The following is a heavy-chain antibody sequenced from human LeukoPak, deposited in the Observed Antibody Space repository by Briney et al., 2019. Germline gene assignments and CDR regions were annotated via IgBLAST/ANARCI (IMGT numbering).Heavy chain of an antibody. V-gene: IGHV4-39*07. D-gene: IGHD2-15*01. CDR2: IYYSGST. Sequence: PSETLSLTCTVSGGSISSSSYYWGWIRQPPGKGLEWIGSIYYSGSTYYNPSLKSRVTISLDTSKNQFSLKLSSVTAADTAVYYCARSVEGYCSGGSCYSYYYYMDVWGKGTTVTVSS. CDR3: ARSVEGYCSGGSCYSYYYYMDV. J-gene: IGHJ6*03. CDR1: GGSISSSSYY.